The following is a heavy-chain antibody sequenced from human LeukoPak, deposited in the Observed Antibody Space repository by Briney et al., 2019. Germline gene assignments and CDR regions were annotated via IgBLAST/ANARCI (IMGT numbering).Heavy chain of an antibody. CDR1: GFTFSSYA. CDR2: ISGSGGST. J-gene: IGHJ6*02. CDR3: AKDQQLGDYCYGMDV. D-gene: IGHD6-13*01. V-gene: IGHV3-23*01. Sequence: GGSLRLSCAASGFTFSSYAMSWVRQAPGKGLEWVSAISGSGGSTYYADSVKGRFTISRDNSKNTLYLQMNSLRAEDTAVYYCAKDQQLGDYCYGMDVWGQGTTVTVSS.